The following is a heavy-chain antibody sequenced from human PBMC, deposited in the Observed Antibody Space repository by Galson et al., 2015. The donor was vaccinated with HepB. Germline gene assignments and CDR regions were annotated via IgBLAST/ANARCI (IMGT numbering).Heavy chain of an antibody. Sequence: SETLSLTCTVSGASLSSYYWSWIRQPPGKGLEWIGYVYYSGRTNYSPSLKRRVTMSVDTSKNQFSLKVKSVTAADTAVYYCARHPRTSGWGYFHSWGQGTLVTVSS. J-gene: IGHJ4*02. CDR3: ARHPRTSGWGYFHS. V-gene: IGHV4-59*08. CDR1: GASLSSYY. D-gene: IGHD6-19*01. CDR2: VYYSGRT.